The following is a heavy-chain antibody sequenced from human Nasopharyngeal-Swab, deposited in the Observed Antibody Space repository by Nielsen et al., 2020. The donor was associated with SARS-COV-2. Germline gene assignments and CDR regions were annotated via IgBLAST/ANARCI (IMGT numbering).Heavy chain of an antibody. CDR3: ARLPRGV. Sequence: GESLKISCAASGFTFSSYSMNWVRQAPGKGLEWVANIKQDGSEKYYVDSVKGRFTISRDNAKNSLYLQMNSLRAEDTAVYYCARLPRGVWGQGTLVTVSS. D-gene: IGHD1-14*01. V-gene: IGHV3-7*01. CDR2: IKQDGSEK. CDR1: GFTFSSYS. J-gene: IGHJ4*02.